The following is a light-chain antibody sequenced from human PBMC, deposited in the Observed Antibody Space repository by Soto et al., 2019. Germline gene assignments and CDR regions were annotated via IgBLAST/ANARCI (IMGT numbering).Light chain of an antibody. CDR1: QSVLYSSNNKNY. CDR2: WAS. V-gene: IGKV4-1*01. J-gene: IGKJ5*01. CDR3: QQYYSTPLVT. Sequence: DIVMTQSPDSLAVSLGERATINCKSSQSVLYSSNNKNYLAWYQQKPGQPPKLLIYWASTRESGVPDRFSDSGSGTDFTLTISSLQAEDVAVYYCQQYYSTPLVTFGQGTRLEIK.